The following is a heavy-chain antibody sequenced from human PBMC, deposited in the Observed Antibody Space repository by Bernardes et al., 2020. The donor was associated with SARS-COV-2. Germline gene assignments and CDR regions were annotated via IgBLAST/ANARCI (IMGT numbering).Heavy chain of an antibody. J-gene: IGHJ6*02. D-gene: IGHD6-6*01. CDR1: GISCSIHA. CDR3: TRRTIQYSISSGYYYYGMDV. Sequence: GRSLRPSFAEPGISCSIHAMNWVRQAPGMGLVRILYFSGSGTTLYNPDSVNAQFTISRDNVMNSLSLQMNSLRARDTAVYYCTRRTIQYSISSGYYYYGMDVWGQGTTVTVFS. CDR2: FSGSGTTL. V-gene: IGHV3-48*03.